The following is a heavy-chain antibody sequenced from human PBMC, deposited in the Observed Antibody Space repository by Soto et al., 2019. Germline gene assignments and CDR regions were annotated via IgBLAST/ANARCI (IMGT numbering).Heavy chain of an antibody. V-gene: IGHV3-23*01. CDR1: GFLFSSYA. J-gene: IGHJ5*02. Sequence: GGSLRLSCEASGFLFSSYAMNWVRQAPGKGLEWVSSISSHGDTTYYAESVRGRFTISRDNSKNTLFLQMNSLRAGDTAVYFCARDHYDFWSGFPPTIWFHRWGQGTLVTVSS. CDR2: ISSHGDTT. D-gene: IGHD3-3*01. CDR3: ARDHYDFWSGFPPTIWFHR.